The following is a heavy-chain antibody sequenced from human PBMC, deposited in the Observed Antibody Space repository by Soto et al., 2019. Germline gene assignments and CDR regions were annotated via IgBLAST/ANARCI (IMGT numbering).Heavy chain of an antibody. J-gene: IGHJ4*02. CDR2: SDYTETT. D-gene: IGHD1-26*01. Sequence: LQLQESGPGLVKPSETLSLTYTVSGGSMTTYSYYWGWIRQSPGKGLEWIGTSDYTETTFYNPSLKSRVTISVDTSTKQFSLRMTSVTAADTAVYYCVTGGGVQLAIPSDYWGQGTLVTVSS. CDR1: GGSMTTYSYY. V-gene: IGHV4-39*02. CDR3: VTGGGVQLAIPSDY.